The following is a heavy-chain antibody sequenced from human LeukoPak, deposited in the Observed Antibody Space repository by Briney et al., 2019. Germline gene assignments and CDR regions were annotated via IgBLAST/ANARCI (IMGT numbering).Heavy chain of an antibody. J-gene: IGHJ4*02. D-gene: IGHD6-19*01. V-gene: IGHV4-34*01. Sequence: PSETLSLTCAVYGGSFSGYYWSWIRQPPGKGLEWIGEINHSGSTNYNPSLKSRVTISVDTSKNQFSLKLSSVTAADTAVYYCASNVAVAGRNFDYWGQGTLVTVSS. CDR1: GGSFSGYY. CDR3: ASNVAVAGRNFDY. CDR2: INHSGST.